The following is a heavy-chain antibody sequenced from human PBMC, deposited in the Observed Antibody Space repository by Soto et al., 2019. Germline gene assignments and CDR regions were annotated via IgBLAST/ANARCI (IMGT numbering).Heavy chain of an antibody. CDR2: IKRDGTEK. J-gene: IGHJ4*02. CDR3: ARKTDYGDVYFDY. D-gene: IGHD4-17*01. V-gene: IGHV3-7*03. Sequence: GGSLRLSCAASGFTFSNYWMSWVRQAPGKGLEWVANIKRDGTEKYYVDSVKGRFTISRDNAKNSLYLQINSLRAEDTAVYYCARKTDYGDVYFDYWGQGTLVTVSS. CDR1: GFTFSNYW.